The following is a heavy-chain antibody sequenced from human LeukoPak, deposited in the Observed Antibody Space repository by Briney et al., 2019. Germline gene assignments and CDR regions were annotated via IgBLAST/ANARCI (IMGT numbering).Heavy chain of an antibody. V-gene: IGHV3-11*01. CDR2: ISRGGDTI. CDR3: ARDGHAYGHGSPHY. CDR1: GFIFSDYY. D-gene: IGHD3-10*01. Sequence: PGGSLRLSCAASGFIFSDYYMSWIRQAPGKGLEWISHISRGGDTIYYAESVKGRFTISRDNPENSQLPLNSLRAEDRAVYYWARDGHAYGHGSPHYWGQGTLVTVSS. J-gene: IGHJ4*02.